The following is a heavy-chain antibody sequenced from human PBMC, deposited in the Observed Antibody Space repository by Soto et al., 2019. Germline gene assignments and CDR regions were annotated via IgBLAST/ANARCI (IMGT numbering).Heavy chain of an antibody. J-gene: IGHJ4*02. CDR3: AKDLYGDYSPLGY. CDR1: GFTFSSYG. D-gene: IGHD4-17*01. V-gene: IGHV3-30*18. Sequence: QVQLVESGGGVVQPGRSLRLSCAASGFTFSSYGMHWVRQAPGKGLEWVAVISYDGSNKYYADSVKGRFTVSRDNXKNTLYLQMNSLRAEDTAVYYCAKDLYGDYSPLGYWGQGTLVTVSS. CDR2: ISYDGSNK.